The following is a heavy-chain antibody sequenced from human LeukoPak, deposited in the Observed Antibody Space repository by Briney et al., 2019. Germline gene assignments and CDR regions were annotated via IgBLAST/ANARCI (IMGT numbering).Heavy chain of an antibody. V-gene: IGHV4-59*01. CDR2: IYYSGST. Sequence: SGTLSLTCTVSGGSISSYYWSWIRQPPGKGLEWIGYIYYSGSTNYNPSLKSRVTISVDTSKNQFSLKLSSVTAADTAVYYCARDSVDTAMVTGYYYYYYMDVWGKGTTVTVSS. D-gene: IGHD5-18*01. J-gene: IGHJ6*03. CDR1: GGSISSYY. CDR3: ARDSVDTAMVTGYYYYYYMDV.